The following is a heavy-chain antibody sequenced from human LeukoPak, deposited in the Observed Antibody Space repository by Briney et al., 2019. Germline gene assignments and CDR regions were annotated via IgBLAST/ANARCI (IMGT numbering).Heavy chain of an antibody. Sequence: GGSLRLSCAASGFTFSSYGMHWVRQAPGKGLEWVAVIWYGGSNKYYADSVKGRFTISRDNSKNTLYLQMNSLRAEDTAVYYCAKDGWYCSSTSCYRGGYYFDYWGQGTLVTVSS. V-gene: IGHV3-30*02. CDR3: AKDGWYCSSTSCYRGGYYFDY. CDR2: IWYGGSNK. CDR1: GFTFSSYG. J-gene: IGHJ4*02. D-gene: IGHD2-2*01.